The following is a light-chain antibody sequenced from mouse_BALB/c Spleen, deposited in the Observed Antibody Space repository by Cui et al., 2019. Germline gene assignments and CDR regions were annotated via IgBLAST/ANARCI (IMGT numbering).Light chain of an antibody. Sequence: QIVLTHYPAIMSASPGEKVTMTCSASSSVSYMHWYQQKSGTSPKRWIYDTSKLASGVPARFSGSGSGTSYSLTSSSMEAEDAATYYCQQWSSNPLTFGAGTKLELK. CDR3: QQWSSNPLT. CDR1: SSVSY. CDR2: DTS. V-gene: IGKV4-59*01. J-gene: IGKJ5*01.